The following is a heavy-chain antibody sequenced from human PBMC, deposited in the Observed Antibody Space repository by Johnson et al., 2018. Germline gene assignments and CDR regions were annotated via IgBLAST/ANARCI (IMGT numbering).Heavy chain of an antibody. CDR3: TRSSGRYPLDY. V-gene: IGHV1-46*01. CDR2: INPSGGST. D-gene: IGHD1-26*01. Sequence: QVQLVQSGAEVKKPGASVKVSCKASGYIFISYYMNWVRQAPGQGLEWMGLINPSGGSTSYAQKFLGRVTMTRDTSTRTVFMELSSLRSEDTAVYYCTRSSGRYPLDYWGQGTLVTVSS. J-gene: IGHJ4*02. CDR1: GYIFISYY.